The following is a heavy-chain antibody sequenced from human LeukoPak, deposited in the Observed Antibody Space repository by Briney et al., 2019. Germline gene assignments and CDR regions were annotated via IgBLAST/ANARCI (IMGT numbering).Heavy chain of an antibody. Sequence: GGSLRLSCAASGFTFSSYWMSWVRQAPGKGLEWVANIKQDGSEKYYVDSVKGRFTISRENAKNSLYLQMNSLRAEDTAVYYCARLLWSYDSSGYEYFQHWGQGALVTVSS. CDR3: ARLLWSYDSSGYEYFQH. J-gene: IGHJ1*01. D-gene: IGHD3-22*01. CDR1: GFTFSSYW. CDR2: IKQDGSEK. V-gene: IGHV3-7*01.